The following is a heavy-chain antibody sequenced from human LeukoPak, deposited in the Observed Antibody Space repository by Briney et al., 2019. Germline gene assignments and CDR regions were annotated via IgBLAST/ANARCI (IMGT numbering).Heavy chain of an antibody. CDR1: GYSFSNYW. CDR2: VYPRDSDT. Sequence: GESLKISCKASGYSFSNYWIGWVRQVPGKGLEWMGIVYPRDSDTRYSPSFQGQVTISADRSISTAYLQWSSLKASDTAVYYCARPGERSRRDWNLDQWGQGTLVTVSS. D-gene: IGHD1-1*01. CDR3: ARPGERSRRDWNLDQ. V-gene: IGHV5-51*01. J-gene: IGHJ4*02.